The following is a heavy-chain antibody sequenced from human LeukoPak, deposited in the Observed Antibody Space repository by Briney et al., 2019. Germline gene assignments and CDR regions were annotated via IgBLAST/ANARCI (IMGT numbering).Heavy chain of an antibody. Sequence: SSETLSLTCAVYGASFSGYYWSWIRQPPGKGLEWIGEINHSGSTNYNPSLKSRVTISVDTSKNQFSPKLSSVTAADTAVYYCARRRRIVGATPGAFGIWGQGTMVTVSS. D-gene: IGHD1-26*01. CDR2: INHSGST. V-gene: IGHV4-34*01. J-gene: IGHJ3*02. CDR1: GASFSGYY. CDR3: ARRRRIVGATPGAFGI.